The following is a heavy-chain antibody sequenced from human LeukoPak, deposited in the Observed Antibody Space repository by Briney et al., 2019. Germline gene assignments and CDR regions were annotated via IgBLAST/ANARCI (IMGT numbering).Heavy chain of an antibody. J-gene: IGHJ4*02. V-gene: IGHV3-7*03. Sequence: GGSLRLSCAASGFTFSSYWMSWVRQAPGKGLEWVANIKQDGSEKYYVDSVKGRFTISRDNSKNTLYLQMNSLRAEDTAVYYCAKRVGATTLGPFDYWGQGTLVTVSS. CDR3: AKRVGATTLGPFDY. D-gene: IGHD1-26*01. CDR1: GFTFSSYW. CDR2: IKQDGSEK.